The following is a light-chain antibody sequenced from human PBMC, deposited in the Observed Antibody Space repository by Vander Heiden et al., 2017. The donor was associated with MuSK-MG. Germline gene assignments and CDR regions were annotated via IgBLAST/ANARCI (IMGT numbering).Light chain of an antibody. CDR1: QDVSSH. V-gene: IGKV1-8*01. CDR3: QQDYSYRHT. J-gene: IGKJ2*01. Sequence: AIRMTQSPSSFSASTGDRVTITCRASQDVSSHLAWYQQKPGNAPKLLIYGASTLQRGVPSRFNGSGSGTDFTLTITCLQSEDLAAYYCQQDYSYRHTFGQGTKVDIK. CDR2: GAS.